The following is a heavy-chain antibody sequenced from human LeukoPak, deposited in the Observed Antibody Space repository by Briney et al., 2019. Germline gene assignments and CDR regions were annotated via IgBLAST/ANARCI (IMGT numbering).Heavy chain of an antibody. CDR3: AKTIFGVVTTDAFDM. J-gene: IGHJ3*02. CDR2: ISGSGGST. Sequence: GSLRLSCAASGFTFSSYAMSWVRQAPGKGLEWVSAISGSGGSTYYADSVKGRFTISRDNSKNTLYLQMNSLRAEDTAVYYCAKTIFGVVTTDAFDMWGQGTKVTVSS. D-gene: IGHD3-3*01. CDR1: GFTFSSYA. V-gene: IGHV3-23*01.